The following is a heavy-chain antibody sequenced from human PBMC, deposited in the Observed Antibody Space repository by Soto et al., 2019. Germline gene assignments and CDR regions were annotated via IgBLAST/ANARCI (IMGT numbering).Heavy chain of an antibody. V-gene: IGHV1-2*04. D-gene: IGHD2-8*01. Sequence: GSVKVSCKASGYSFTDYHIHWVRQAPGQGLEWLGRINPKSGGTSTAQKFQGWVTMTTDTSISTASMELTRLTSDDTAIYYCARGDSTDCSNGVCSFFYNHDMDVWGQGTTVTVSS. CDR3: ARGDSTDCSNGVCSFFYNHDMDV. CDR2: INPKSGGT. CDR1: GYSFTDYH. J-gene: IGHJ6*02.